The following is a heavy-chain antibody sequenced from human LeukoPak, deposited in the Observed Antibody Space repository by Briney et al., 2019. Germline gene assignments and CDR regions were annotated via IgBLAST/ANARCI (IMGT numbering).Heavy chain of an antibody. J-gene: IGHJ2*01. V-gene: IGHV3-9*01. CDR2: INWNSGTL. D-gene: IGHD3-10*01. CDR3: ARGLGGDQGYFDL. Sequence: GRSLRLSCAASGFIFDDYAMHWVRQAPGKGLEWVSTINWNSGTLAYADSVKGRFTISRDNAKNSLYLQMDSLRTEDTALYYCARGLGGDQGYFDLWGRGTLATVSS. CDR1: GFIFDDYA.